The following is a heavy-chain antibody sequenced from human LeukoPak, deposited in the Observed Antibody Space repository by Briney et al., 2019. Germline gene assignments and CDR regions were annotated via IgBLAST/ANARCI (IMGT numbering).Heavy chain of an antibody. J-gene: IGHJ4*02. D-gene: IGHD3-3*01. V-gene: IGHV3-72*01. Sequence: GGSQRLSCAASGFKFSDHYIDWVRQAPGKGLEWVGRSRNKASSYTTEYAASVEGRFTISRDVSESSLYLQMNSLRTEDTAVYYCAKGHPYYDFWSGTPFDYWGQGTLVTVSS. CDR1: GFKFSDHY. CDR2: SRNKASSYTT. CDR3: AKGHPYYDFWSGTPFDY.